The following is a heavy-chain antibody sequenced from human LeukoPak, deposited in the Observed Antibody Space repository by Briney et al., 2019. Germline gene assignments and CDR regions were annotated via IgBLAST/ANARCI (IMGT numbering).Heavy chain of an antibody. D-gene: IGHD6-13*01. CDR2: IYHSGST. J-gene: IGHJ4*02. V-gene: IGHV4-4*02. Sequence: SGTLSLTCAVSGAPISSNNWWWRWVRQPPGKGLELIGEIYHSGSTNYNPSLKSRVTMSVDKSKNQFSLKLSSVTAADTAVYYSAGAPSDKTAAASIGYWGQGTLVTVSS. CDR1: GAPISSNNW. CDR3: AGAPSDKTAAASIGY.